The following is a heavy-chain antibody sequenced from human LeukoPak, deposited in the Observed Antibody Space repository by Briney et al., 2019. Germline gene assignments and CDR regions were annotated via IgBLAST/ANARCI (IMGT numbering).Heavy chain of an antibody. CDR2: ISSSSSYI. CDR1: GFTFSSYS. J-gene: IGHJ4*02. D-gene: IGHD3-10*01. Sequence: GGSLRLSCAASGFTFSSYSMNWVRQAPGKGLEWVSSISSSSSYIYYADSVKDRFTISRDNAKNTLYLQMNSLRAEDTAVYYCARMVRGVHFDCWGQGTLVTVSS. CDR3: ARMVRGVHFDC. V-gene: IGHV3-21*04.